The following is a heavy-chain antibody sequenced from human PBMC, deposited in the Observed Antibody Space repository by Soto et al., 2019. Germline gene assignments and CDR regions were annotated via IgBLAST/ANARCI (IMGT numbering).Heavy chain of an antibody. D-gene: IGHD6-6*01. V-gene: IGHV2-5*02. CDR2: IYWVDDK. Sequence: QITLKESGPTLVKPTQTLTLTCIFSGFSLSTSGVGVGWIRQPPGKSLEWLALIYWVDDKRYNPSLKSRLALTKENNKKHVVHTVTNVDPVDTATYYCAHRRGWTEARDDAYDVWGRGTLVVVSS. CDR1: GFSLSTSGVG. J-gene: IGHJ3*01. CDR3: AHRRGWTEARDDAYDV.